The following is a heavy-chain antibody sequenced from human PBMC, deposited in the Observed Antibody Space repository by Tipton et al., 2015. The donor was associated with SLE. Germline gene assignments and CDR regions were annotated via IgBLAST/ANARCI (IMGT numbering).Heavy chain of an antibody. J-gene: IGHJ6*02. CDR3: ARGKGYSNYNNYYYGMDV. D-gene: IGHD4-11*01. Sequence: TLSLTCTVSGGSFSTHFWSWVRQPPGKGLEWIGYIYYSGSTNYNPSLNSRVNISLDTSKNQFSLNLNSVTAADTAVYYCARGKGYSNYNNYYYGMDVWGQGTTVTVSS. CDR2: IYYSGST. CDR1: GGSFSTHF. V-gene: IGHV4-59*11.